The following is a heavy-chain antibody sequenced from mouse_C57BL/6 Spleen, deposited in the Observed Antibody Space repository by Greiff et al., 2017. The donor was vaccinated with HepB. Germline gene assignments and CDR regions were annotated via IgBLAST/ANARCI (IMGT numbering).Heavy chain of an antibody. CDR3: ASVGITSAMDY. CDR1: GYSFTGYY. D-gene: IGHD1-1*01. V-gene: IGHV1-42*01. CDR2: INPSTGGT. J-gene: IGHJ4*01. Sequence: VQLQHSGPELVKPGASVKISCKASGYSFTGYYMNWVKQSPEKSLEWIGEINPSTGGTTYNQKFKAKATLTVDKASSTAYMQLKSLTSEDSAVYYCASVGITSAMDYWGQGTSVTVSS.